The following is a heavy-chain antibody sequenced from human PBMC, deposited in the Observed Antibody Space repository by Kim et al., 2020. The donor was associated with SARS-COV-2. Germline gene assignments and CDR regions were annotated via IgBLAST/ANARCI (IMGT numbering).Heavy chain of an antibody. V-gene: IGHV4-4*02. CDR2: IYHSGST. Sequence: SETLSLTCAVSGGSISSSNWWSWVRQPPGKGLEWIGEIYHSGSTNYNPSLKSRVTISVDKSKNQFSLKLSSVTAADTAVYYCARETYYYGSGRGDAFDIWGQGTMVTVSS. CDR1: GGSISSSNW. D-gene: IGHD3-10*01. J-gene: IGHJ3*02. CDR3: ARETYYYGSGRGDAFDI.